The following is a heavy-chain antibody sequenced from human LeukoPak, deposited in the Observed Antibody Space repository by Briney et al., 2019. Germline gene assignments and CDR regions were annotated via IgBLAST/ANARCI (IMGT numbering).Heavy chain of an antibody. CDR2: IKQDGSEK. CDR3: AGRAPLPRASFDY. Sequence: PAGTLSLSCAASGVTFSNFWRNWVRQAPGKGLEWVANIKQDGSEKYYVDSVKGRFTISRDNAKNSLYLQMNSLRAEDTAVYYCAGRAPLPRASFDYWGQGALVTVSS. D-gene: IGHD1-14*01. V-gene: IGHV3-7*05. CDR1: GVTFSNFW. J-gene: IGHJ4*02.